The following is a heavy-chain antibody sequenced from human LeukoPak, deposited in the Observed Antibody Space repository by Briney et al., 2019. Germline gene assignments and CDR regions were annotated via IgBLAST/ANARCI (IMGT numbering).Heavy chain of an antibody. Sequence: SETLSLTCTVSGGSISSYYWSWIRQPAGKGLEWIGRIYTSGSTNYNPSLRSRVTVSVDTSKNQFSLKLSSVTAADTAVYYCATTSGSSFFDYWGQGTLVTVSS. CDR1: GGSISSYY. J-gene: IGHJ4*02. D-gene: IGHD1-26*01. V-gene: IGHV4-4*07. CDR2: IYTSGST. CDR3: ATTSGSSFFDY.